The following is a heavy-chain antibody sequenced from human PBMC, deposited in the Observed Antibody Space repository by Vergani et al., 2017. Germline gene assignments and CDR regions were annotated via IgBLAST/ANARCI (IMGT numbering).Heavy chain of an antibody. D-gene: IGHD2-8*01. CDR2: ISPNNGNT. Sequence: QVEVVQSGAEVKEPGASVKVSCKASGYTFTSYGISWIRQAPGQGLEWLGWISPNNGNTKYAQKIQGRVTMTTDTSTTTAYLELRSLRSDDTAVYYCAGEGRGDGRRDMDVWGQGTTVTVSS. V-gene: IGHV1-18*01. CDR1: GYTFTSYG. CDR3: AGEGRGDGRRDMDV. J-gene: IGHJ6*02.